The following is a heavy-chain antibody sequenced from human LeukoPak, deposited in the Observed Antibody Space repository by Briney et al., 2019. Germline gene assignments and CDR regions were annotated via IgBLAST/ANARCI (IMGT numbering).Heavy chain of an antibody. V-gene: IGHV3-48*01. CDR1: GFTFSSHS. Sequence: PGGSLRLSCAASGFTFSSHSMNWVRQAPGKGLEWVSYISSSGSTIYYADSVKGRFSISRDNAKNSLHLQMNSLRVEDTAVYYCARGGTRGYSPVDHWGQGILVTVSS. CDR2: ISSSGSTI. J-gene: IGHJ4*02. CDR3: ARGGTRGYSPVDH. D-gene: IGHD5-18*01.